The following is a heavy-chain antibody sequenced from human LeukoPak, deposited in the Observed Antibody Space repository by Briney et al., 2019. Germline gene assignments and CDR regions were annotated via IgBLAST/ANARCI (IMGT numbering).Heavy chain of an antibody. Sequence: SKTLSLTCTVSGGSISSYYWSWIRQPPGKGLEWIGYIYYSGSTNYNPSLKSRVTISVDTSKNQFSLKLTSVTAADTAVYYCARTTEGGYTYGYFYYYYMDVWGKGTTVTISS. V-gene: IGHV4-59*01. J-gene: IGHJ6*03. CDR1: GGSISSYY. CDR2: IYYSGST. D-gene: IGHD5-18*01. CDR3: ARTTEGGYTYGYFYYYYMDV.